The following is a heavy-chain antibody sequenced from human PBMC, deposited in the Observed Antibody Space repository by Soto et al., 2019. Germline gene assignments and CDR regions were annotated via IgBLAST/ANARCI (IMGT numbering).Heavy chain of an antibody. V-gene: IGHV3-33*01. J-gene: IGHJ4*02. CDR3: AGDRQWLALRGIDY. CDR1: GFTFSSYG. CDR2: IRYDGSNK. Sequence: PGGSLRLSCAASGFTFSSYGMHWVRQAPGKGLEWVAVIRYDGSNKYYADSVKGRFTISRDNYKNKLYLQMNGLRAEDTAVYYCAGDRQWLALRGIDYWGQGTLVTVSS. D-gene: IGHD6-19*01.